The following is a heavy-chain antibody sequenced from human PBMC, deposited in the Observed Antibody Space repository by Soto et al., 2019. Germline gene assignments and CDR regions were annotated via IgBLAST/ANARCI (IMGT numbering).Heavy chain of an antibody. D-gene: IGHD2-2*01. Sequence: QVQLQESGPGLVKPSGTLSLTCDVSGIALSTDNWWSWVRQAPGRGLEWIGEIYHRGDTRYNPALKSRVTMSVDKSKSQFSLHLNSVAAADTAVYYCARVSKGLPEACNFDYWGQGNLVTVSS. CDR3: ARVSKGLPEACNFDY. CDR1: GIALSTDNW. V-gene: IGHV4-4*02. CDR2: IYHRGDT. J-gene: IGHJ4*02.